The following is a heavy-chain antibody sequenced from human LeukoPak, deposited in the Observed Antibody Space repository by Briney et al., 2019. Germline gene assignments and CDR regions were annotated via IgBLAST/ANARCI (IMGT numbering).Heavy chain of an antibody. CDR1: GFIFDDYG. Sequence: PGGSLRLSCAASGFIFDDYGMSWVRQAPGKGLEWVSGINWNGGSTGYADSVKGRFTISRDNAKNSLYLQMNSLRAEDTALYYCAKAAGGYYESSGKKYFDYWGQGTLVTVSS. V-gene: IGHV3-20*04. J-gene: IGHJ4*02. CDR2: INWNGGST. D-gene: IGHD3-22*01. CDR3: AKAAGGYYESSGKKYFDY.